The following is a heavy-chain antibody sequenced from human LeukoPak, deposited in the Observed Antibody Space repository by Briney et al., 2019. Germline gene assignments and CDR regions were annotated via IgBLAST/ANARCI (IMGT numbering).Heavy chain of an antibody. D-gene: IGHD3-10*01. CDR3: ATSYDGRTAPYDL. CDR2: MCPSGRT. Sequence: SETLSLTCTVSNDSISSYCCSWVRQPPGKGLEWIGFMCPSGRTDYNPSLKSRVTMSVDTSKNQLSMELRFLTAADTAVYYCATSYDGRTAPYDLWGHGTLVTVSS. V-gene: IGHV4-4*08. J-gene: IGHJ5*02. CDR1: NDSISSYC.